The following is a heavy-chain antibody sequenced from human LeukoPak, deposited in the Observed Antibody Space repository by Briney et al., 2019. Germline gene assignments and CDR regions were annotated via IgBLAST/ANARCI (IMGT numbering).Heavy chain of an antibody. D-gene: IGHD3-22*01. Sequence: ASVKVSCKTSGYTFSNYGISWVRQVPGQGLEWMGWISAYNNISHYAQKVQGRVSMTTDTSTSTAYMELRSLRSEDTAVYYCARGDYYYDSSEAYYFDYWGQGTLVTVSS. J-gene: IGHJ4*02. CDR3: ARGDYYYDSSEAYYFDY. CDR1: GYTFSNYG. V-gene: IGHV1-18*01. CDR2: ISAYNNIS.